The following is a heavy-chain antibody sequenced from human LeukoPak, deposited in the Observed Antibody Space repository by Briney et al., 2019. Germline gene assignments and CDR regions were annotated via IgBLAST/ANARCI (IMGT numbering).Heavy chain of an antibody. V-gene: IGHV1-3*01. CDR2: INAGNGNT. Sequence: ASVKVSCKASGYTFTSYAMHWVRQAPGQRLEWMGWINAGNGNTKYSQKFQGRVTITRDTSASTAYMELSSLRSEDTAVYYCARATGGYCSSTSCFLDYWGQGTLVTVSS. D-gene: IGHD2-2*01. J-gene: IGHJ4*02. CDR1: GYTFTSYA. CDR3: ARATGGYCSSTSCFLDY.